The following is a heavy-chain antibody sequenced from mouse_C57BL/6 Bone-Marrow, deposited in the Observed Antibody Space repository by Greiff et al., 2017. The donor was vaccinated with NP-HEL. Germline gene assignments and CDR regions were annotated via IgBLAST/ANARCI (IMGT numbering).Heavy chain of an antibody. CDR1: GFNIKDDY. D-gene: IGHD1-1*01. V-gene: IGHV14-4*01. J-gene: IGHJ2*01. CDR3: TTVVGFDY. CDR2: IDPENGDT. Sequence: EVQLQESGAELVRPGASVKLSCTASGFNIKDDYMHWVKQRPEQGLEWIGWIDPENGDTEYASKFQGKATITADTSSNTAYLQLSSLTSEDTAVYYCTTVVGFDYWGQGTTLTVSS.